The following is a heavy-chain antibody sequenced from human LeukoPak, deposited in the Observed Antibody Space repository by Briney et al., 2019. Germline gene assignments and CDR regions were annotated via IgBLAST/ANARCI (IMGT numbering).Heavy chain of an antibody. CDR2: IYYSGST. V-gene: IGHV4-39*01. Sequence: PSETLSLTCTVSGGSISSSSYYWGWIRQPPGKGLEWIGGIYYSGSTYYNPSLKSRVTISVDTSKNQFSLKLSSVTAADTAVYYCARNTRDYFDYWGQGTLVTVSS. D-gene: IGHD2-2*01. CDR3: ARNTRDYFDY. CDR1: GGSISSSSYY. J-gene: IGHJ4*02.